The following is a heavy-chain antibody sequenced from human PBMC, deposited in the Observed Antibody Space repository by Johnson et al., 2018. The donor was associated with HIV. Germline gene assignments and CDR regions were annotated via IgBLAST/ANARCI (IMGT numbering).Heavy chain of an antibody. D-gene: IGHD6-13*01. CDR1: EFTFSTFSRNA. CDR3: AREGKDSSSGPDGFDV. CDR2: ISYDGTNK. Sequence: VQLVESGGGVVQPGRSLRLSCAASEFTFSTFSRNAMHWVRQAPGKGLEWVAVISYDGTNKYYADPVKGRFTISRDNAKNSLYLQMNSLRAEDTTVYCCAREGKDSSSGPDGFDVWGQGTMVAVSS. J-gene: IGHJ3*01. V-gene: IGHV3-30-3*01.